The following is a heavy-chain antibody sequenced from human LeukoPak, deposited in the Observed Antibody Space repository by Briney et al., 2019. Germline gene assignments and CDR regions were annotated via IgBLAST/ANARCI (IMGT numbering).Heavy chain of an antibody. D-gene: IGHD2-21*02. CDR3: AHSRQVVTSSAGYFDY. Sequence: SGPTLAKPTQTLTLTCTFSGFSLSTSGVGVGWIRQPPGKALEWLALIYWDDDKRYSPSLKSRLTITKDTSKNQVVLTMTNMDPVDTATYYCAHSRQVVTSSAGYFDYWGQGTLVTVSS. CDR1: GFSLSTSGVG. CDR2: IYWDDDK. V-gene: IGHV2-5*02. J-gene: IGHJ4*02.